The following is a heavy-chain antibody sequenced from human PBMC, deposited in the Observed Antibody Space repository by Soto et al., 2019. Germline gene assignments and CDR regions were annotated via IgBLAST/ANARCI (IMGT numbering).Heavy chain of an antibody. J-gene: IGHJ5*02. Sequence: QVQLVQSGAEVRKPGASVKLSCQTSGYPFTSYHMHWVRQAPGQGLEWMGVINPSEGRTRYSQKFQDRVTMTRDTSTSTVYMELSSLRSEDTATYFCARGREYSFGYHWFDPWGQGALVTVSS. CDR1: GYPFTSYH. V-gene: IGHV1-46*01. CDR2: INPSEGRT. CDR3: ARGREYSFGYHWFDP. D-gene: IGHD5-18*01.